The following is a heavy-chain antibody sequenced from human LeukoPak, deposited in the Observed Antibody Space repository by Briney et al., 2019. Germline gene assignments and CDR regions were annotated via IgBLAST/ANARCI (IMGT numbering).Heavy chain of an antibody. V-gene: IGHV3-9*01. CDR1: GFTFDDYA. Sequence: PGRSLRLSCAASGFTFDDYAMPWVRQAPGKGLEWVSGISWNSGSIGYADSVKGRFTISRDNAKNSLYLQMNSLRAEDTALYYCAKATQQQLVPTHFDYWGQGTLVTVSS. CDR3: AKATQQQLVPTHFDY. CDR2: ISWNSGSI. J-gene: IGHJ4*02. D-gene: IGHD6-13*01.